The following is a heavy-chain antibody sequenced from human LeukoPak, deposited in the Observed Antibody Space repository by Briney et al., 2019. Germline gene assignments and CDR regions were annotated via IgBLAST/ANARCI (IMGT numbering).Heavy chain of an antibody. CDR1: GFTFSDYS. V-gene: IGHV3-21*01. J-gene: IGHJ6*03. CDR3: ARGVGRYYFGLPSLLNYMDV. D-gene: IGHD3-10*01. CDR2: ISSITTYI. Sequence: PGGSLRLSCVASGFTFSDYSVNWVRQAPGKGLEWVSFISSITTYIYYADSVKGRFTVSRDNAKNSLHLQMNSLRVEDTAVYYCARGVGRYYFGLPSLLNYMDVWGKGTTVTISS.